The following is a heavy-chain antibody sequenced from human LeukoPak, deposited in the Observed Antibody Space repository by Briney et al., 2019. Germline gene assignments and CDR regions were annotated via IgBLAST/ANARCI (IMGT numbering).Heavy chain of an antibody. V-gene: IGHV1-8*01. D-gene: IGHD2-8*02. CDR1: GYTLTSYD. Sequence: ASVKVSCKASGYTLTSYDINWVRQATGQGLEWMGWMNPNSGNTGYAQKFQGRVTMTRNTSISTAYMELSSLRSEDTAVYYCARVAYCTGGVCFYFDYWGQGTLVTVSS. CDR2: MNPNSGNT. CDR3: ARVAYCTGGVCFYFDY. J-gene: IGHJ4*02.